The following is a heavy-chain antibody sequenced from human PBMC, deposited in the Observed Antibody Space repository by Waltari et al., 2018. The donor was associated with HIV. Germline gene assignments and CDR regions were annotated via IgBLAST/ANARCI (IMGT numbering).Heavy chain of an antibody. CDR2: ISSNGRAI. V-gene: IGHV3-48*03. Sequence: DVQLVESGGELVQIGGSLRLSCAGSGFAFYPYEMNWVRQAPGKGLEGIANISSNGRAIPYAEPVRGRFTIPRDNAKSSLYLQMNSLRGEDTAMYYCARDDLIVRRPFGIWGQGTMVTV. D-gene: IGHD3-16*02. J-gene: IGHJ3*02. CDR1: GFAFYPYE. CDR3: ARDDLIVRRPFGI.